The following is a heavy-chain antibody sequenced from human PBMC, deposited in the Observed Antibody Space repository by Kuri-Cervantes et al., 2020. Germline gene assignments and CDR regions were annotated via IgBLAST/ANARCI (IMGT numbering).Heavy chain of an antibody. CDR1: GYTFTSYD. CDR3: ARGTYPRRVVPAARYYYGMDV. D-gene: IGHD2-2*01. CDR2: MNPNSGNT. J-gene: IGHJ6*02. V-gene: IGHV1-8*01. Sequence: VSVKVSCKASGYTFTSYDINWVRQATGQGLEWTGWMNPNSGNTGYAQEFQGRVTMTRNTSISTAYMELSSLRSEGTAVYYCARGTYPRRVVPAARYYYGMDVWGQGTTVTVSS.